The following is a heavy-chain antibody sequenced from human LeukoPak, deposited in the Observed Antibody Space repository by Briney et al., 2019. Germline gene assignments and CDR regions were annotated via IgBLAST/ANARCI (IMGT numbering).Heavy chain of an antibody. CDR2: IYPGDSDT. Sequence: GESLKISCKGSGYSLTNNWIGWVRQMPGKGLEWMGIIYPGDSDTRYSPSFQGQITISADKSISTAYLQWSSLKASDTAMYYCARSARLRYFDYWGQGTLVTVSS. D-gene: IGHD3-9*01. V-gene: IGHV5-51*01. J-gene: IGHJ4*02. CDR3: ARSARLRYFDY. CDR1: GYSLTNNW.